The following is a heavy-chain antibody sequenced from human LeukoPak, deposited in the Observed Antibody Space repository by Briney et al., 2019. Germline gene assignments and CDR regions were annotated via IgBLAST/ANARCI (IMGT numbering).Heavy chain of an antibody. D-gene: IGHD3-10*01. CDR3: ARVCMSGLLWFGEPACYYYGMDV. Sequence: VASVKVSCKASGGTFSSYAISWVRQAPGQGLEWMGGIIPIFGTANYAQKFQGRVTITADESTSTAYMELSSLRSEDTAVYYCARVCMSGLLWFGEPACYYYGMDVWGQGTTVTVSS. CDR2: IIPIFGTA. V-gene: IGHV1-69*01. CDR1: GGTFSSYA. J-gene: IGHJ6*02.